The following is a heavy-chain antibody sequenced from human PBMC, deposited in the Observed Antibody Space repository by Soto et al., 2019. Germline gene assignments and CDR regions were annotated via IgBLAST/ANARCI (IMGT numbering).Heavy chain of an antibody. D-gene: IGHD1-1*01. CDR1: GFTFSSYW. V-gene: IGHV3-7*01. CDR2: IREDGGEK. Sequence: GGSLRLSCVASGFTFSSYWMSWVRQAPGKGLEWVANIREDGGEKYYVDSVKGRFTISRDNAKNSLYLQINSLRAEDTAVYYCARNTIPDIHDWGQGTLVTVSS. J-gene: IGHJ4*02. CDR3: ARNTIPDIHD.